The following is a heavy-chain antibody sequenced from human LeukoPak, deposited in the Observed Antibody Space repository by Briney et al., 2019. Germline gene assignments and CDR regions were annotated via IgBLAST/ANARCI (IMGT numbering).Heavy chain of an antibody. CDR2: ISGSGGST. CDR3: AKPQGITMAPFDY. Sequence: GGSLRLSCAASGFTFGSYAMSWVRQAPGKGLEWVSAISGSGGSTYYADSVKGRFTISRDNSKNTLYLQMNSLRAEDTAVYYCAKPQGITMAPFDYWGQGTLVTVSS. V-gene: IGHV3-23*01. J-gene: IGHJ4*02. CDR1: GFTFGSYA. D-gene: IGHD3-10*01.